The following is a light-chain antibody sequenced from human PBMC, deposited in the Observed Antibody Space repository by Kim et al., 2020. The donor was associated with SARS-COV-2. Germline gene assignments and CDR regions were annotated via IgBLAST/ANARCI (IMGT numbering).Light chain of an antibody. Sequence: RRVTVTCSGNSSNIGPNYVYWYQHFPGTAPKLLIFRNYQRPSGVPDRFSGSKSGTSASLAIIGLRSEDEADYHCAAWDDSLSGWVFGGGTKVTVL. CDR1: SSNIGPNY. CDR2: RNY. V-gene: IGLV1-47*01. CDR3: AAWDDSLSGWV. J-gene: IGLJ3*02.